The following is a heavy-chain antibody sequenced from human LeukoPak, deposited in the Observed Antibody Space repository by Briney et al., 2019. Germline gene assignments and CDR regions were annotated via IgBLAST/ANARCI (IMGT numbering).Heavy chain of an antibody. D-gene: IGHD6-13*01. V-gene: IGHV1-24*01. CDR2: FDPEDGET. J-gene: IGHJ4*02. CDR3: ATGTSQRSDY. CDR1: GYPLTELS. Sequence: ASVKVSFKVSGYPLTELSMHWGRQAPGKGEEWRGGFDPEDGETIYTQKFQGRVTMTEDTSTDTAYIELSSLRSEDTAVYYCATGTSQRSDYWGQGTLVTVSS.